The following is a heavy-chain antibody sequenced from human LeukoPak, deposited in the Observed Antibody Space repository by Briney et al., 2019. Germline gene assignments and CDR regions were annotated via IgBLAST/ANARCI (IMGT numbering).Heavy chain of an antibody. V-gene: IGHV4-59*08. D-gene: IGHD6-6*01. CDR3: ARVGEYSSSSGLDYYYYYMDV. CDR1: GGSISSYY. J-gene: IGHJ6*03. CDR2: IYYSGST. Sequence: SETLSLTCTVSGGSISSYYWSWIRQPPGKGLEWIGYIYYSGSTNYNPSLKSRVTISVDTSKNQFSLKLSSVTAADTAVYYCARVGEYSSSSGLDYYYYYMDVWGKGTTVTVSS.